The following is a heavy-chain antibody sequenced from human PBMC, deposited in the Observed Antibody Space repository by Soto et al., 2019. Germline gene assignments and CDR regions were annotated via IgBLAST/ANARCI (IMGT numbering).Heavy chain of an antibody. D-gene: IGHD2-21*01. Sequence: EVQLVESGGDLVQPGGSLRLSCEASGFTFSSNWMHWVRQGPGKGLVWVSRMNPDGSTRGYADSVKGRFTISRDNARNTVFLQMSSLRAEDTAVYYCARGGEVGAGQYYLDHSWGQGTLVTVSS. CDR2: MNPDGSTR. CDR1: GFTFSSNW. V-gene: IGHV3-74*01. J-gene: IGHJ4*02. CDR3: ARGGEVGAGQYYLDHS.